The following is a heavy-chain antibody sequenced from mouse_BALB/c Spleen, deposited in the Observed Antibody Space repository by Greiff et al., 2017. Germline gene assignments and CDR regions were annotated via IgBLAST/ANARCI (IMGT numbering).Heavy chain of an antibody. J-gene: IGHJ2*01. Sequence: QVQLQQPGAELVGPGASVKLSCKASGYTFTSYWINWVKQRPGQGLEWIGNIYPSDSYTNYNQKFKDKATLTVDKSSSTAYMQLSSPTSEDSAVYYCTRGVGGYYFDYWGQGTTLTVSS. CDR2: IYPSDSYT. V-gene: IGHV1-69*02. CDR1: GYTFTSYW. D-gene: IGHD3-3*01. CDR3: TRGVGGYYFDY.